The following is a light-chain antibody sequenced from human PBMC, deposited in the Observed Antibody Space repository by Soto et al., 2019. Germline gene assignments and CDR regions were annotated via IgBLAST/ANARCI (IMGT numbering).Light chain of an antibody. CDR3: GSYTTSSTYD. V-gene: IGLV2-14*01. Sequence: QSVLTQPASVSGSLGQSITISCTGSSSDIGTYNYVSWYQHHPGKAPKLVIYGVTNRPSGFSDRFSGSKSVNTASLTISGLQAEDEADYYCGSYTTSSTYDFGSGTKVTVL. J-gene: IGLJ1*01. CDR1: SSDIGTYNY. CDR2: GVT.